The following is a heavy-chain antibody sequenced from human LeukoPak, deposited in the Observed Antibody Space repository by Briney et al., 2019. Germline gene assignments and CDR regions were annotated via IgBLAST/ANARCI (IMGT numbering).Heavy chain of an antibody. Sequence: GSLRLSCAASGFPFSSYEMNWVRQASGKGLEWVSYISSSGNSIYYADSVKGRFTVSRDNANKSLYLHMNSLRAEDTAVYYCARGTGLDYWGQGTLVTVSS. J-gene: IGHJ4*02. CDR3: ARGTGLDY. D-gene: IGHD1-14*01. CDR1: GFPFSSYE. CDR2: ISSSGNSI. V-gene: IGHV3-48*03.